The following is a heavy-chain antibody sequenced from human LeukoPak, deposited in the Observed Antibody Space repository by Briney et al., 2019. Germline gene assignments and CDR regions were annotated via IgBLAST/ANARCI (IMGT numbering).Heavy chain of an antibody. CDR3: ARWRLQLWPDAFDI. V-gene: IGHV4-39*01. Sequence: PSETLSLTSTVSGGSISSSSNYWGWIRQPPGKGLEWIGSIYYSGSTYYNPSLKSRVTISVDTSKNQFSLKLSSVTAADTAVYYCARWRLQLWPDAFDIWGQGTMVTVSS. J-gene: IGHJ3*02. CDR2: IYYSGST. D-gene: IGHD5-18*01. CDR1: GGSISSSSNY.